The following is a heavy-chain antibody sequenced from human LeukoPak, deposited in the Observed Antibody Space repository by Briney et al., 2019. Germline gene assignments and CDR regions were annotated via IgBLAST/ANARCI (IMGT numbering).Heavy chain of an antibody. D-gene: IGHD6-6*01. V-gene: IGHV5-51*01. CDR2: IYPGDSDT. J-gene: IGHJ4*02. CDR3: ARLCLAYSSSSYYDY. Sequence: GESLKISCKGSGYSFITYWIGWVRQMPGKVLAWMGIIYPGDSDTRYSPSFQGQVTISADKSISTAYLQWTSLKASDTAMYYCARLCLAYSSSSYYDYWGQGTLVTVSS. CDR1: GYSFITYW.